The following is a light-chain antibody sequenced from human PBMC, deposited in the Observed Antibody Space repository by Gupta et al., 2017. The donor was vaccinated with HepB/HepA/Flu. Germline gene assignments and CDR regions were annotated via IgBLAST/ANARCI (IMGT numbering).Light chain of an antibody. V-gene: IGKV3-20*01. J-gene: IGKJ2*04. CDR1: QSVSSSY. Sequence: PGTLSSSPGERVTLSCRASQSVSSSYLAWYQQTPGQAPRLLIYGASNRATGIPDRFSGSGSGTDFTLTISRLEPEDFAVYYCQQYGSSPCSFGQGTKLESK. CDR3: QQYGSSPCS. CDR2: GAS.